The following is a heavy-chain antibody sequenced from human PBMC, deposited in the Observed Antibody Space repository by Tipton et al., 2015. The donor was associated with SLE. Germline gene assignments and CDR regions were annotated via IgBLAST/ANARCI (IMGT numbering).Heavy chain of an antibody. Sequence: SLRLSCTASGFTFGDYAMSWVRQAPGKGLEWVGFIRSKAYGGTTEYAASVKGRFTISRDDSKSIAYLQMNSLKTEDTAVYYCTRETVTAFDYWSQGTLVTVTS. J-gene: IGHJ4*02. CDR3: TRETVTAFDY. CDR1: GFTFGDYA. CDR2: IRSKAYGGTT. D-gene: IGHD4-17*01. V-gene: IGHV3-49*04.